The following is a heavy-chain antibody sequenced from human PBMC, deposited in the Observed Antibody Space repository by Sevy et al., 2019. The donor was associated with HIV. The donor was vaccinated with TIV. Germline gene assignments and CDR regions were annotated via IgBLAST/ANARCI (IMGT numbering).Heavy chain of an antibody. CDR3: ARDNPGYSSSWSPGL. D-gene: IGHD6-13*01. V-gene: IGHV3-21*01. J-gene: IGHJ4*02. Sequence: GGSLRLSCAASGFTFSSYSMNWVRQAPGKGLEWVSSISSSSSYIYYADSVKGRFTISRDNAKNSLYLQMNSLRAEDTAVYYCARDNPGYSSSWSPGLWGQGTLVTVSS. CDR2: ISSSSSYI. CDR1: GFTFSSYS.